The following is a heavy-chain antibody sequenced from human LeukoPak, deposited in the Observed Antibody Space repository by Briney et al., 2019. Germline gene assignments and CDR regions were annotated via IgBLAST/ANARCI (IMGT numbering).Heavy chain of an antibody. V-gene: IGHV3-23*01. Sequence: PGGSLRLSCAASGFTFSSYAMSWVRQAPGMGLEWVSVIIGSGDRTYYADSVKGRFTISRDNSKNTLYLQMNSLRAEDTAVYYCAKVSTWSKYYFDYWGQGTLVTVST. CDR1: GFTFSSYA. D-gene: IGHD2-8*01. J-gene: IGHJ4*02. CDR2: IIGSGDRT. CDR3: AKVSTWSKYYFDY.